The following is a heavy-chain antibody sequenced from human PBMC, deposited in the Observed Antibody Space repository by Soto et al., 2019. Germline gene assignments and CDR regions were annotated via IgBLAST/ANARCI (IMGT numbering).Heavy chain of an antibody. CDR3: ARDAGARGRGGSYYYYGMDV. CDR1: GGTFSSYA. J-gene: IGHJ6*02. CDR2: IIPIFGTA. V-gene: IGHV1-69*13. D-gene: IGHD2-15*01. Sequence: SVKVSCKASGGTFSSYAISWVRQAPGQGLEWMGGIIPIFGTANYAQKFQGRVTITADESTSTAYMELSSLRSEDTAVYYCARDAGARGRGGSYYYYGMDVWGQGTTVTVSS.